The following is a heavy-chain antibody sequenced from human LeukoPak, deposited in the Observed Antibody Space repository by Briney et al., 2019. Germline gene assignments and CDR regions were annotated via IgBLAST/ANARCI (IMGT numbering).Heavy chain of an antibody. Sequence: PSETLSLTCTVSGGSISSGSYYWNWIRQPAGKGLEWIGRIYSSGSTNYNPSLKSRVTMSVDTSKNQFSLKLSSVTAADTAVYYCAREGLNTVRGVLPKEAWGWFDPWGQGTLVTVSS. CDR2: IYSSGST. CDR1: GGSISSGSYY. CDR3: AREGLNTVRGVLPKEAWGWFDP. J-gene: IGHJ5*02. D-gene: IGHD3-10*01. V-gene: IGHV4-61*02.